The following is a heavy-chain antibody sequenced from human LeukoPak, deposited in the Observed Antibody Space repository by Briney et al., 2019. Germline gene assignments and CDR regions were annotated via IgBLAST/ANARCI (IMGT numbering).Heavy chain of an antibody. CDR3: AKESQLSYSGTFYIDY. J-gene: IGHJ4*02. CDR2: ISGSGGTT. V-gene: IGHV3-23*01. CDR1: GFTLSSYA. Sequence: GGSLRLSCAASGFTLSSYAVSWVRQAPGKGLEWGSTISGSGGTTYYADSVKGRFTISRDSSKNTVYLQMNSLRADDTAVYYCAKESQLSYSGTFYIDYWGQGTLVTVSS. D-gene: IGHD1-26*01.